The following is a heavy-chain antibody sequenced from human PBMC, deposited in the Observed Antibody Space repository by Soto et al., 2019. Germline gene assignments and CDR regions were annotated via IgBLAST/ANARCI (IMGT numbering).Heavy chain of an antibody. Sequence: SETLSLTCTVSGGSISSYYWSWIRQPPGKGLEWIGYIYYSGSTNYSPSLKSRVTISVDTSKNQFSLKLSSVTAADTAVYYCARDLLWFGEGDYYYYGMDVWGQGTTVTVSS. J-gene: IGHJ6*02. CDR1: GGSISSYY. D-gene: IGHD3-10*01. CDR2: IYYSGST. V-gene: IGHV4-59*01. CDR3: ARDLLWFGEGDYYYYGMDV.